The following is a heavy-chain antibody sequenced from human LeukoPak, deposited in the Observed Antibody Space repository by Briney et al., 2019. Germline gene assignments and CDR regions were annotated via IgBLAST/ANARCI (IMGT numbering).Heavy chain of an antibody. V-gene: IGHV2-5*01. CDR3: AHRRGSTGFDP. CDR2: IYWNDDK. CDR1: GFSLSTSGVG. Sequence: SGPTLVRPTQTLTLTCAFSGFSLSTSGVGVGWTRQPPGKALEWLALIYWNDDKRYSPSLKSRLTITKDTSKNQVVLTMTNMDPVDTATYCCAHRRGSTGFDPWGQGTLVTVSS. J-gene: IGHJ5*02. D-gene: IGHD4-11*01.